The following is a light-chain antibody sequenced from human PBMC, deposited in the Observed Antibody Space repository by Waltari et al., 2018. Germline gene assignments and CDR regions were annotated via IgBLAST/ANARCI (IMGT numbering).Light chain of an antibody. CDR1: QSVRTN. Sequence: EIVMTQSPVTLSVSPGERAALSCRPSQSVRTNLAWYQQRPGRTPRLLIYGTSPRATEIPARFSGSGSGTEFTLTISSLQSEDFAVYYCQQYNDWPYTFGQGTKLEIK. J-gene: IGKJ2*01. CDR2: GTS. CDR3: QQYNDWPYT. V-gene: IGKV3-15*01.